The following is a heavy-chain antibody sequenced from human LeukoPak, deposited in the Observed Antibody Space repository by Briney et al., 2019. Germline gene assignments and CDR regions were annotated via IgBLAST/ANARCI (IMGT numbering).Heavy chain of an antibody. J-gene: IGHJ1*01. CDR2: IIPIFGTA. D-gene: IGHD3-3*01. V-gene: IGHV1-69*13. CDR3: ARGDFGVPQGY. Sequence: ASVKVSCKASGYTFTIYGISWVRQAPGQGLEWMGGIIPIFGTANYAQKFQGRVTITADESTSTAYMELSSLRSEDTAVYYCARGDFGVPQGYWGQGTLVTVSS. CDR1: GYTFTIYG.